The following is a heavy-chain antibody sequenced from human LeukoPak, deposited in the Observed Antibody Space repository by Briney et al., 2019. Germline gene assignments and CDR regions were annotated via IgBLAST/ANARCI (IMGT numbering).Heavy chain of an antibody. CDR1: GFTVSSNY. D-gene: IGHD5-24*01. J-gene: IGHJ4*02. CDR2: IYSGGST. Sequence: GGSLRLSCAASGFTVSSNYMSSVRQAPGKGLECVSVIYSGGSTYYADSGKGRFTISRDNSKNTLYLQMNSLRAEDTAVYYCARDLTTRDGYNDYWGQGTLVTVSS. CDR3: ARDLTTRDGYNDY. V-gene: IGHV3-53*01.